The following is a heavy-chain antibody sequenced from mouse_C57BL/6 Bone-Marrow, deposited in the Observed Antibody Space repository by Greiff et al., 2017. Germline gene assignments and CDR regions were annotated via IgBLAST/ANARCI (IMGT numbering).Heavy chain of an antibody. V-gene: IGHV1-15*01. CDR2: IDPETGGT. CDR3: TRSDYGSSYGARDY. D-gene: IGHD1-1*01. J-gene: IGHJ2*01. Sequence: QVQLQQSGAELVRPGASVTLSCKASGYTFTDYEMHWVKQTPVHGLEWIGAIDPETGGTAYNQKFKGKAILTADKSSSTAYMELRSLTSEDSAVYYCTRSDYGSSYGARDYWGQGTTLTVSS. CDR1: GYTFTDYE.